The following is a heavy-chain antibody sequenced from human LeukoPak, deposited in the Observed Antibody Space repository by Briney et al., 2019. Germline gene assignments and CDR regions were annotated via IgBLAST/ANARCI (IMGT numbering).Heavy chain of an antibody. Sequence: SETLSLTCTVSGGSISSSSYYWGWIRQPPGKGLEWIGSIYYSGSTYYNPSLKSRVTISVDTSKNQFSLKLSSVTAADTAVYYCASACPRYSSGWFDAFDIWGQGTMVTVSS. CDR1: GGSISSSSYY. CDR2: IYYSGST. CDR3: ASACPRYSSGWFDAFDI. D-gene: IGHD6-19*01. V-gene: IGHV4-39*07. J-gene: IGHJ3*02.